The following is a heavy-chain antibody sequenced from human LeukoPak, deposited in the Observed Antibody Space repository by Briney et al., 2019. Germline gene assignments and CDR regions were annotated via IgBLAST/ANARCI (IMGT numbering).Heavy chain of an antibody. CDR1: GGSIRSYY. V-gene: IGHV4-59*08. J-gene: IGHJ2*01. CDR3: ARANSDL. CDR2: IYYSGNT. Sequence: SETLSLTCTVSGGSIRSYYWSWARQPPGKGLEWIGYIYYSGNTAYNPSLKSRVTMSVDTSKNQFSLRLSSVTAADTAVYYCARANSDLWGRGTLVTVSS.